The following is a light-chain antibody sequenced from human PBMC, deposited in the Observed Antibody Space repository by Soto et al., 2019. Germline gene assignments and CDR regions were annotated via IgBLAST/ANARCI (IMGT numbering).Light chain of an antibody. CDR3: QQYNKWPLT. V-gene: IGKV3-15*01. J-gene: IGKJ4*01. Sequence: EIVMTQSPATLSVSPGEGATLSCRASQSVSSNLAWYQQKPGQAPRLLIYDASTWATGIPARFDGSGSGTEFTLTISSLQSEDFAVYYCQQYNKWPLTFSGGTKVDIK. CDR1: QSVSSN. CDR2: DAS.